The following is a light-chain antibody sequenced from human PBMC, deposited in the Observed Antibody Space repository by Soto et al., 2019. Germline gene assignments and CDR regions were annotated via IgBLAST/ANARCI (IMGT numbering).Light chain of an antibody. V-gene: IGKV3-11*01. CDR2: DAS. J-gene: IGKJ5*01. CDR1: QSVSSN. Sequence: EIVMTQSPATLSVSPGESATLSCRASQSVSSNLAWHQQKPGQAPRILMYDASTRATGISARFSGSGSGTDFTLTISSLEPEDFAVYYCQQRSNWPQITFGQGTRLEIK. CDR3: QQRSNWPQIT.